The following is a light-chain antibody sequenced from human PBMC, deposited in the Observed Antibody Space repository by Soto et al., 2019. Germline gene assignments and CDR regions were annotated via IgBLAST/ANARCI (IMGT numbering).Light chain of an antibody. CDR1: NNDVGAYPY. CDR2: EVT. CDR3: SSFATSGTTVL. Sequence: QSALTQPASVSGSPGQSITISCTGTNNDVGAYPYVSWYQQHPGTAPKLIIYEVTNRPSGISDRFSGSKSGNTASLTISGLQAEDESDYYCSSFATSGTTVLFGGGTKLTVL. V-gene: IGLV2-14*01. J-gene: IGLJ2*01.